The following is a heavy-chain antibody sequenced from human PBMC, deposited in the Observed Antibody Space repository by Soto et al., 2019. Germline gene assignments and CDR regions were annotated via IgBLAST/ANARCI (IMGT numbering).Heavy chain of an antibody. D-gene: IGHD1-26*01. V-gene: IGHV4-59*08. Sequence: QVQVQQSGPRLVKPSETLSLTCTVSSGPTRSHNWGWIRQSPGKGLEWIGYVYYTGGTRYNPSLNSRVTISPDTSTNPISLTLSSVTAADTAIYYCVRQGIDYLHGLVDVWGQGTAVSVSS. J-gene: IGHJ6*02. CDR3: VRQGIDYLHGLVDV. CDR2: VYYTGGT. CDR1: SGPTRSHN.